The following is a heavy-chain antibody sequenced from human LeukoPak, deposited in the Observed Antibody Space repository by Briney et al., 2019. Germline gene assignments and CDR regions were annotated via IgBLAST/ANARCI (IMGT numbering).Heavy chain of an antibody. D-gene: IGHD5-18*01. Sequence: GGSLRLSCAVSGVTFSSYAMSWVRQAPGKGLEWVSAISGSGGSTYYADSVKGRFTISRDNSKNTLYLQMNSMRAEDTAVYYCARDAELWFRRIPDYWGQGTLVTVSS. CDR2: ISGSGGST. V-gene: IGHV3-23*01. CDR3: ARDAELWFRRIPDY. J-gene: IGHJ4*02. CDR1: GVTFSSYA.